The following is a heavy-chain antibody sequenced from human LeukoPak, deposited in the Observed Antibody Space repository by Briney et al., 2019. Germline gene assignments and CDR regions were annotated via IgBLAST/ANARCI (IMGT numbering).Heavy chain of an antibody. D-gene: IGHD3-16*01. V-gene: IGHV4-34*01. Sequence: SETLSLTCAVYGGSFSGYYWSWIRQPPGKGLEWIGEINHSGSTNYNPTLKSRVTISVDTSKNQFSLKLSSVTAADTAVYYCARRRVALGFDCWGQGTLVTVSS. CDR1: GGSFSGYY. J-gene: IGHJ4*02. CDR2: INHSGST. CDR3: ARRRVALGFDC.